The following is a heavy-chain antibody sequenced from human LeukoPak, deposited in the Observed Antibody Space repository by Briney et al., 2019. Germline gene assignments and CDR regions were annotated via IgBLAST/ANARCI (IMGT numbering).Heavy chain of an antibody. Sequence: SCAASGFTFTDYNMKWVRQPPGKGLEWIGETIHVVGTNYNTSLKRRATISVDTSKNQFYLKLTSITPADKTVLFITRRAVARSYFDFWGQGTLVTVSS. D-gene: IGHD6-19*01. CDR1: GFTFTDYN. CDR2: TIHVVGT. CDR3: TRRAVARSYFDF. J-gene: IGHJ4*02. V-gene: IGHV4-34*12.